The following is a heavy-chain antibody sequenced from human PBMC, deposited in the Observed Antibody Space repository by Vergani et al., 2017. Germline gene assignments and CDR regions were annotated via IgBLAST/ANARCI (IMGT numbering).Heavy chain of an antibody. V-gene: IGHV4-59*01. Sequence: QVQLQESGPGLVKPSETLSLTCTVSGGSISSYYWSWIRQPPGKGLEWIGYIYYSGSTNYNPSLKSRVIISVDTSKNQFSLKLSSVTAADTAVYYCASSIAAAGTDAFDIWGQGTMVTVSS. CDR1: GGSISSYY. CDR3: ASSIAAAGTDAFDI. CDR2: IYYSGST. J-gene: IGHJ3*02. D-gene: IGHD6-13*01.